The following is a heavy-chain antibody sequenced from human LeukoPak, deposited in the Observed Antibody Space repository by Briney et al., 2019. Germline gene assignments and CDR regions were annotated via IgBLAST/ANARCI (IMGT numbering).Heavy chain of an antibody. D-gene: IGHD6-13*01. CDR3: ARLASSWNSPRFDP. J-gene: IGHJ5*02. V-gene: IGHV4-39*07. CDR1: GGSISSSSYY. Sequence: PSETLSLTCTVSGGSISSSSYYWGWIRQPPGKGLEWIGSIYYSGSTYYNPSLKSRVTISVDTSKNQFSLKLSSVTAADTAVYYCARLASSWNSPRFDPWGQGTLVTVSS. CDR2: IYYSGST.